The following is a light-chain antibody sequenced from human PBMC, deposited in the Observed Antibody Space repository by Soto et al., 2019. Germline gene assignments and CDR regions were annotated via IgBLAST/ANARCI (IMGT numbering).Light chain of an antibody. CDR2: AAS. Sequence: DIQMTQSPSTLSASVGDRVTITCRASQSISSWLAWYQQKPGKAPKLLLYAASSLESGVPSRFSGSGSGTEFTLTISSLQPDDFATYYCQQYNSYSLYTFGQGTKLEIK. J-gene: IGKJ2*01. CDR1: QSISSW. V-gene: IGKV1-5*01. CDR3: QQYNSYSLYT.